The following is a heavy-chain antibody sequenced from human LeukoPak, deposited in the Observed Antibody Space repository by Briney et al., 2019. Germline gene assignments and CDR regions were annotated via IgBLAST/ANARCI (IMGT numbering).Heavy chain of an antibody. CDR3: ANSKTTSLGWFDP. Sequence: SGGSLRLSCAASGFTFSSYWMHWVRQAPGKGLVWVSRINSDGSSTSYADSVKGRFTIPRDNAKNTLYLQMNSLRAEDTAVYYCANSKTTSLGWFDPWGQGTLVTVSS. CDR1: GFTFSSYW. V-gene: IGHV3-74*01. J-gene: IGHJ5*02. CDR2: INSDGSST. D-gene: IGHD2/OR15-2a*01.